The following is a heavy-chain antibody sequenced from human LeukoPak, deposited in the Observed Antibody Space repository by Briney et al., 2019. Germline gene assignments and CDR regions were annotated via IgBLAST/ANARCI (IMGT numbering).Heavy chain of an antibody. CDR1: GYTFTSYG. D-gene: IGHD3-22*01. V-gene: IGHV1-18*01. Sequence: ASVKVSCKASGYTFTSYGISWVRQAPGQGLEWMGWISAYNGNTNYAQKLQGRVTMTTDTSTSTAYMELRSLRSDDTAVYYCASRVYYYGSSGRDAFDIWGQGTMVTVSS. J-gene: IGHJ3*02. CDR2: ISAYNGNT. CDR3: ASRVYYYGSSGRDAFDI.